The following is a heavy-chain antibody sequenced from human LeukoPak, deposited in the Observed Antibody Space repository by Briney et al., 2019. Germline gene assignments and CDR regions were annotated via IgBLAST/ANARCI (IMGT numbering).Heavy chain of an antibody. J-gene: IGHJ4*02. D-gene: IGHD1-26*01. CDR2: ISSDGDNK. Sequence: GRSLRLSCAASGFPFTSYALHWVRQAPGKGLEWVTLISSDGDNKYYADSVKGRFTVSRDNSNDTLYLHMTSLTTEDTAIYYCARDRGARDFEEGADYWGQGSLVTVSS. CDR1: GFPFTSYA. CDR3: ARDRGARDFEEGADY. V-gene: IGHV3-30-3*01.